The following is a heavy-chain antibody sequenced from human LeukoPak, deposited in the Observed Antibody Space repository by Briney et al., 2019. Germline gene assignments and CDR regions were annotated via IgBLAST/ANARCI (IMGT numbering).Heavy chain of an antibody. V-gene: IGHV3-23*03. Sequence: GASLRLSCAASGFGFGAYAMIWVRQAPGKGLEWVSLIHNDAATTYYADSVRGRFTVSRDNSKNTLYLEMNSLGAEDTAVYYCAKGKGGTSFNYCFDYWGQGTPVSVSS. D-gene: IGHD2/OR15-2a*01. J-gene: IGHJ4*02. CDR3: AKGKGGTSFNYCFDY. CDR1: GFGFGAYA. CDR2: IHNDAATT.